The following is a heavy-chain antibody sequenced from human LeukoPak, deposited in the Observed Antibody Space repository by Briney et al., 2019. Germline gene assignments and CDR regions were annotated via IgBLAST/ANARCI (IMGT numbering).Heavy chain of an antibody. D-gene: IGHD3-22*01. CDR2: ISHHETSE. J-gene: IGHJ4*02. Sequence: GGSLRLSCAASGFTFSTYALHWVRQAPGKGLEWLTVISHHETSEYYEASVKGRFTISRDNSKNTLYLQMNSLRAEDTAVYYCAGDVSVLVISFGFDSWGQGTLVTVSS. CDR1: GFTFSTYA. CDR3: AGDVSVLVISFGFDS. V-gene: IGHV3-30-3*01.